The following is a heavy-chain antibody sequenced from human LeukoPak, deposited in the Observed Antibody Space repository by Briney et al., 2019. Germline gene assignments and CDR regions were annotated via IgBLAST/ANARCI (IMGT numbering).Heavy chain of an antibody. V-gene: IGHV3-7*01. CDR2: IKQDGSEK. CDR3: ATSRITMIGDYMDF. D-gene: IGHD3-22*01. CDR1: GFTFSTYW. J-gene: IGHJ6*03. Sequence: GGSLRLSCATSGFTFSTYWMSWVRQAPGKGLEWVANIKQDGSEKYYVDSVKGRFTIFRDNAKNSLYLQMNSLRAEDTAVYFCATSRITMIGDYMDFWGRGTAVTVSS.